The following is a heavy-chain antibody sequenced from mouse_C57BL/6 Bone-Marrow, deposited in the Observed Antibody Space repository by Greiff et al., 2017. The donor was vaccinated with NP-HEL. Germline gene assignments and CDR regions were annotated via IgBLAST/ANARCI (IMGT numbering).Heavy chain of an antibody. CDR2: INPYNGGT. V-gene: IGHV1-19*01. J-gene: IGHJ1*03. CDR3: ARRRELGWYFDV. D-gene: IGHD4-1*01. Sequence: VQLQQSGPVLVKPGASVKMSCKASGYTFTDYYMNWVKQSHGKSLEWIGVINPYNGGTSYNQKFKGKATLTVDKSSSTAYMELNSLTSEDSAVYYCARRRELGWYFDVWGTVTTVTVSS. CDR1: GYTFTDYY.